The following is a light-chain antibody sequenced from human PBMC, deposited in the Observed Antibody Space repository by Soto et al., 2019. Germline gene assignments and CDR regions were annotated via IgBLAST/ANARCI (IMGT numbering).Light chain of an antibody. CDR1: SGDVGGYNF. J-gene: IGLJ3*02. CDR2: DVS. V-gene: IGLV2-11*01. Sequence: QSALTQPRSVSGSPGQSVTISCTGTSGDVGGYNFVSWYQQHPGKAPTLMIFDVSQRPSGVPDRFSGSKSGNTASLTISGLQADDEAGYYCYSYCGSSTWVFGGGTKLTVL. CDR3: YSYCGSSTWV.